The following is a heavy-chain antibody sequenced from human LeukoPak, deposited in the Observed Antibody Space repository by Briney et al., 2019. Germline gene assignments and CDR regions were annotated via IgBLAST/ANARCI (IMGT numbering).Heavy chain of an antibody. Sequence: GASVKVSCKASGGTFSSYAISWVRQAPGQGLEWMGGFIPIFSTTNYAQKFQGRVTITADESTSTAYMELSSLRSEDTAVYYCAREMLAYCGGDCNYPFGYWGQGTLVTVSS. CDR1: GGTFSSYA. D-gene: IGHD2-21*02. V-gene: IGHV1-69*13. CDR2: FIPIFSTT. J-gene: IGHJ4*02. CDR3: AREMLAYCGGDCNYPFGY.